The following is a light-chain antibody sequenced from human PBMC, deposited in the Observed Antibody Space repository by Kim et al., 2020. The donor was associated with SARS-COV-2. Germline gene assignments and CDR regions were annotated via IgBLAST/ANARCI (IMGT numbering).Light chain of an antibody. CDR1: QTVSLNY. CDR3: QQYGSSPLT. J-gene: IGKJ4*01. V-gene: IGKV3-20*01. Sequence: PPGEGATLSCRTSQTVSLNYVAWYQQKPGQAPRLLIPGAVTRAPVIPDRFSGSGSGTGFTLTISILEPDDFAMYYCQQYGSSPLTFVGGTKVDIK. CDR2: GAV.